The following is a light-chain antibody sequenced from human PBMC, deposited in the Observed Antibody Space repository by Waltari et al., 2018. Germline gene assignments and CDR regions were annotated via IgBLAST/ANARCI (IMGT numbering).Light chain of an antibody. V-gene: IGLV3-25*03. J-gene: IGLJ2*01. CDR1: ALPNQY. Sequence: SYELTQPPSVSVSPGQTARITCSGDALPNQYAYWYQQKPGQAPVVVIYKVSERPSGIPERFSGSTSGKTVTLAISGVQAVDEADYYCQSTDSSGTSVVFGGGTKLTFL. CDR3: QSTDSSGTSVV. CDR2: KVS.